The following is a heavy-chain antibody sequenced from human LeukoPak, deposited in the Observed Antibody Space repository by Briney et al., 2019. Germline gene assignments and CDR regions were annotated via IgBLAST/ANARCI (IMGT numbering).Heavy chain of an antibody. CDR1: GGSISGSKYY. V-gene: IGHV4-39*01. CDR2: MHYSGST. J-gene: IGHJ4*02. D-gene: IGHD4-17*01. CDR3: ARLEYGDSYYFDY. Sequence: PSETLSLTCSVSGGSISGSKYYWGWIRQPPGTGLEWIGSMHYSGSTYYNPSLKSRVTISVDTSKNQFSLKLSSVTAADTAVYYCARLEYGDSYYFDYWGQGTLVTVSS.